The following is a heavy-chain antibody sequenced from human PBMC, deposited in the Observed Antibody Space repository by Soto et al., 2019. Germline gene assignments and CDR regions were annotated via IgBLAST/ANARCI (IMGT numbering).Heavy chain of an antibody. D-gene: IGHD5-12*01. CDR3: ANDWAVKDGGYDYFDY. Sequence: GGSLRLSCAASEFTFSNYAMSWVRQAPGKGLEWVSSVSDNGGTTYYADSVKGRFTISRDNSKNTLYLQMNSLRAEDTAIYYCANDWAVKDGGYDYFDYWGQGTLVTVPS. V-gene: IGHV3-23*01. J-gene: IGHJ4*02. CDR1: EFTFSNYA. CDR2: VSDNGGTT.